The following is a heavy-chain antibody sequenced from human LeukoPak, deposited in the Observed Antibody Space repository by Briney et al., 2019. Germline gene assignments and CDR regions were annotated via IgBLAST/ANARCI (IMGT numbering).Heavy chain of an antibody. CDR1: GFTVSSNY. Sequence: GGSLRLSCAASGFTVSSNYMSWVRQAPGKGLEWVSVIYSGGSTYYADSVKGRFTISRDNSKNTLYLQMNSLRAEDTAVYYCARSRIQLWLRASDDAFDIWGQGTMATVSS. CDR3: ARSRIQLWLRASDDAFDI. V-gene: IGHV3-53*01. CDR2: IYSGGST. D-gene: IGHD5-18*01. J-gene: IGHJ3*02.